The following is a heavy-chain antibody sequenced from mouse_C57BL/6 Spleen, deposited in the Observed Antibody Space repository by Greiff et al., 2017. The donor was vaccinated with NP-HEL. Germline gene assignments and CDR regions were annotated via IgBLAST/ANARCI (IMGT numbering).Heavy chain of an antibody. D-gene: IGHD2-3*01. CDR3: ATSGGLLPDY. J-gene: IGHJ2*01. Sequence: VQLQQSGAELARPGASVKMSCKASGYTFTSYTMHWVKQRPGQGLEWIGYINPSSGYTKYNQKFKDKATLTADNSSSTAYMQLSSLTSEDSAVYYCATSGGLLPDYWGQGTTLTVSS. CDR2: INPSSGYT. V-gene: IGHV1-4*01. CDR1: GYTFTSYT.